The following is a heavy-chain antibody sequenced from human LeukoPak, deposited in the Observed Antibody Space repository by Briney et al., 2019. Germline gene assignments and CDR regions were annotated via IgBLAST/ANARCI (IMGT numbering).Heavy chain of an antibody. V-gene: IGHV4-4*02. Sequence: PSETLSLTCAVSGGSISSSNWWSWVRQPPGKGLEWIGEIYHSGSTNYNPSLKSRVTISVDKSKNQFSLKLSSVTAADTAVYYCARVQYSSSWYDPNWFDPWGQGTLVTVPS. CDR2: IYHSGST. D-gene: IGHD6-13*01. CDR1: GGSISSSNW. J-gene: IGHJ5*02. CDR3: ARVQYSSSWYDPNWFDP.